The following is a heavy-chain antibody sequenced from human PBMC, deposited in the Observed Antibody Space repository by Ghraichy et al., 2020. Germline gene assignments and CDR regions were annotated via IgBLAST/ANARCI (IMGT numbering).Heavy chain of an antibody. D-gene: IGHD3-3*01. J-gene: IGHJ4*02. CDR2: ISSSGSTI. CDR3: ARGLRFLEFYWDY. V-gene: IGHV3-11*01. CDR1: GFTFSDYY. Sequence: LSLTCAASGFTFSDYYMSWIRQAPGKGLEWVSYISSSGSTIYYADSVKGRFTISRDNAKNSLYLQMNSLRAEDTAVYYCARGLRFLEFYWDYWGQGTLVTVSS.